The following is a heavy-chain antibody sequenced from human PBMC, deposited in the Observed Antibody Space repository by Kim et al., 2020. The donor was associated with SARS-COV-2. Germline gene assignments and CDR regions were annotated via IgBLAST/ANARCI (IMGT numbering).Heavy chain of an antibody. D-gene: IGHD3-10*01. J-gene: IGHJ5*02. CDR3: ARVPPKSITMVRGVMGNWFDP. V-gene: IGHV3-11*05. Sequence: FTISRDNAKNSLYLQMNSLRAEDTAVYYCARVPPKSITMVRGVMGNWFDPWGQGTLVTVSS.